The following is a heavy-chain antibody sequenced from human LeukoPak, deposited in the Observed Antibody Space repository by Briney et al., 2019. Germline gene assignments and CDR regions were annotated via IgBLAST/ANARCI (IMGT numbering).Heavy chain of an antibody. Sequence: PGGSLRLSCAASGFTFSSYATSWVRQAPGEGLEWVSGISGGGETTYYADSVKGRFTISRDNSKNTLYLQMNSLRAEDTAVYYCAKQLTAGGYYFDYWGQGTLVTVSS. CDR3: AKQLTAGGYYFDY. J-gene: IGHJ4*02. CDR2: ISGGGETT. D-gene: IGHD6-13*01. V-gene: IGHV3-23*01. CDR1: GFTFSSYA.